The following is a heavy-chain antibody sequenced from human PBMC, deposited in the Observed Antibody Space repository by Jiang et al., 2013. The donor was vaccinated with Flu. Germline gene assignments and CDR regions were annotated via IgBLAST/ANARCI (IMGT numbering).Heavy chain of an antibody. Sequence: VQLVESGAEVKKPGASVRVSCKPSGYTFSDYDLHWVRQAPGEGLEWMGWINLKAGVANYAQNLQGRVTMTWDASISAAYMEISRLKSDDTAVYYCARDFCSNTSCFDSWGQGTLVTVSS. CDR1: GYTFSDYD. CDR3: ARDFCSNTSCFDS. D-gene: IGHD2-2*01. V-gene: IGHV1-2*02. CDR2: INLKAGVA. J-gene: IGHJ4*02.